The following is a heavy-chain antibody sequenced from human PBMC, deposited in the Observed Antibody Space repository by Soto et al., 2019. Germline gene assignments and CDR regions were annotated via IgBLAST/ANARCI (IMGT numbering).Heavy chain of an antibody. CDR3: AREGERYSYGRGTPDAFDF. J-gene: IGHJ3*01. D-gene: IGHD5-18*01. CDR1: GYTFTSYY. Sequence: DSVKVSCKASGYTFTSYYMHWVRQAPGQGLEWMGIINPSGGSTSYAQKFQGRVTMTRDTSTSTVYTELSSLRSEDTAVYYCAREGERYSYGRGTPDAFDFWCQGIMVTGS. CDR2: INPSGGST. V-gene: IGHV1-46*01.